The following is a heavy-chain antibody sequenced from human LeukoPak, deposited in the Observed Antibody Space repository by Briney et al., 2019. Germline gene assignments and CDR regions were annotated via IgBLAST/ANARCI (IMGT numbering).Heavy chain of an antibody. V-gene: IGHV3-48*01. CDR1: GFNFSSYN. CDR3: ARDPGARAWDGFDI. D-gene: IGHD1-26*01. J-gene: IGHJ3*02. Sequence: GGSLRLSCAASGFNFSSYNMNWVRQAPGKGLEWVSFITSSSSTIYYADSVKGRFTISRDNAKNSLCLQMNSMRGEDTAVYYCARDPGARAWDGFDIWGQGTMVTVSS. CDR2: ITSSSSTI.